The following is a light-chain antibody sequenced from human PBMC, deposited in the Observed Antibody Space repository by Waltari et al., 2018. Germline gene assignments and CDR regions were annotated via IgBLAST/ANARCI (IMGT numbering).Light chain of an antibody. CDR3: QQYGSSPPYT. CDR2: GAS. CDR1: QSVNGNY. J-gene: IGKJ2*01. V-gene: IGKV3-20*01. Sequence: EIVLTQSPGTLSLSPGERATLSCRASQSVNGNYLAWYQQKPGQAPRLLIYGASSRATGIPDRFSGSGSGTDFIFTISRLEPEDFAVYYCQQYGSSPPYTFGQGTKLEIK.